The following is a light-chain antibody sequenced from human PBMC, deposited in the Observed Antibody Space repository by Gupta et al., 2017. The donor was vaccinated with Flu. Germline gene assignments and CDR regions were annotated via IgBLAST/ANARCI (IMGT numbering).Light chain of an antibody. J-gene: IGKJ2*01. CDR2: GAT. V-gene: IGKV3-15*01. CDR1: ESGSIN. CDR3: QHYRHWPL. Sequence: PGESVTLCCRASESGSINLAWYQPKPGQPPRLLIYGATNRAAGVPARFSGSGSETDFTITISSLESEDSAIYDCQHYRHWPLFGQGTKLEIK.